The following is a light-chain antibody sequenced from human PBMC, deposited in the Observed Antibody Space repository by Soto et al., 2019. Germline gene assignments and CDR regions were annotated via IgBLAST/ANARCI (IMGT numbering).Light chain of an antibody. V-gene: IGKV3-20*01. J-gene: IGKJ5*01. CDR2: GAS. CDR1: QSVSSK. Sequence: EIVMTQSPATLSVSPGEGATLSCRASQSVSSKLAWYQQKPGQAPRLLIYGASSRATGIPDRFSGSGSGTDFTLTISRLEPEDFAVYYCQQYGSSLITFGQGTRLEN. CDR3: QQYGSSLIT.